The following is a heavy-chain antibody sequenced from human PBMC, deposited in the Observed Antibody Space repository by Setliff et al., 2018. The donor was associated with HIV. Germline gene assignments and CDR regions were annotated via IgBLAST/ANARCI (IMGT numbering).Heavy chain of an antibody. CDR1: GYTFTDYY. D-gene: IGHD4-17*01. V-gene: IGHV1-2*02. CDR2: INPNSSDT. Sequence: ASVKVSCKASGYTFTDYYIHWVRQAPGQGLEWMVWINPNSSDTNYAQKFQGRVTMTRDTSISTAYMDLSRLRSDDTAVYYCARRVPPIPSGDLDYWGQGTLVTVS. J-gene: IGHJ4*02. CDR3: ARRVPPIPSGDLDY.